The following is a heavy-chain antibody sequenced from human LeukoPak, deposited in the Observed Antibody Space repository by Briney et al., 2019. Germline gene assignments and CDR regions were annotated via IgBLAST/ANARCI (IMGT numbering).Heavy chain of an antibody. J-gene: IGHJ6*02. CDR2: ISSSGSTI. Sequence: GGSLRLSCAASGFTFSSYEMNWVRQAPGKGLEWVPYISSSGSTIYYADSVKGRFTISRDNAKNSLYLQMNSLRAEDTAVYYWGGEGSSGCYYYGMDVWGQGTTVTVSS. D-gene: IGHD6-13*01. CDR1: GFTFSSYE. CDR3: GGEGSSGCYYYGMDV. V-gene: IGHV3-48*03.